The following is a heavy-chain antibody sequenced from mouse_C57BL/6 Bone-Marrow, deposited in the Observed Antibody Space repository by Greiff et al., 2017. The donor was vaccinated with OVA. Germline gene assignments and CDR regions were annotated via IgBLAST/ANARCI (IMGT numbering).Heavy chain of an antibody. J-gene: IGHJ3*01. CDR3: AGRYGSSDHFAY. D-gene: IGHD1-1*01. V-gene: IGHV1-81*01. Sequence: QVQLKESGAELARPGASVKLSCKASGYTFTSYGISWVKQRTGQGLEWIGEIYPRSGNTYYNEKFKGKATLTADKSSSTAYMELRSLTSEDAAVYFCAGRYGSSDHFAYWGQGTLVTVSA. CDR1: GYTFTSYG. CDR2: IYPRSGNT.